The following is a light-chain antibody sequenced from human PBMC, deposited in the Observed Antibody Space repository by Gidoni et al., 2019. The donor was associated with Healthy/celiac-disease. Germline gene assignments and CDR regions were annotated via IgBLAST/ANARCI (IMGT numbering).Light chain of an antibody. CDR1: QSVSSN. Sequence: EIVMTQSPATLSVSPGERATRPFTSRQSVSSNLALYQQKPGQAPRLLIYGASTRATGIPGRFSGSGSGTEFTLTISSLQSEDFAVYYFQQYNNWPLTWTFGQGTKVEIK. CDR2: GAS. CDR3: QQYNNWPLTWT. J-gene: IGKJ1*01. V-gene: IGKV3-15*01.